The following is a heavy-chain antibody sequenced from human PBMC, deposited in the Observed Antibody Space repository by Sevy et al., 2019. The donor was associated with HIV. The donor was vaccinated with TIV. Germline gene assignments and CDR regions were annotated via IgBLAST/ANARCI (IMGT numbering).Heavy chain of an antibody. CDR1: GYPFSSYG. CDR3: ARDLGGYGGNSIDY. D-gene: IGHD2-21*02. Sequence: ASVKVSCKASGYPFSSYGISWVRQAPGQGLEWMGWISADSGNSNYAQNLQGRVTMTTDTSTSTAYMELRCLRFDDTAVYYCARDLGGYGGNSIDYWGQGTLVTVSS. V-gene: IGHV1-18*01. J-gene: IGHJ4*02. CDR2: ISADSGNS.